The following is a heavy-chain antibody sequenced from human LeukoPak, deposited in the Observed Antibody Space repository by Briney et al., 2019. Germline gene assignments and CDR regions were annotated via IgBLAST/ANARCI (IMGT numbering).Heavy chain of an antibody. D-gene: IGHD2-2*01. CDR3: ARGDAYRGAFDI. J-gene: IGHJ3*02. CDR2: IGPSDSST. CDR1: GYSFTSYW. V-gene: IGHV5-10-1*01. Sequence: GESLKISCRGSGYSFTSYWISWVRQMPGKGLEWMGRIGPSDSSTNYSPSFQGHVTISADKSISTAYLQWRSLKASDTAMYYCARGDAYRGAFDIWGQGTLVTVSS.